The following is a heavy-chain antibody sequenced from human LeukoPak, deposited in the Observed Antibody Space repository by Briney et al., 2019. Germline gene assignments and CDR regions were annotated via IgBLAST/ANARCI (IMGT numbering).Heavy chain of an antibody. CDR3: AKGSYYDSSGSFYFDY. CDR2: ISGSGDNT. J-gene: IGHJ4*02. V-gene: IGHV3-23*01. Sequence: PGGSLRLSCAASGFTFSSYAMSWVRQAPGKGLEWVSGISGSGDNTYYADSVKGRFTISRDNSKNTLYVQVNSLGTEEPAAYYCAKGSYYDSSGSFYFDYWGQGTLVTVSS. D-gene: IGHD3-22*01. CDR1: GFTFSSYA.